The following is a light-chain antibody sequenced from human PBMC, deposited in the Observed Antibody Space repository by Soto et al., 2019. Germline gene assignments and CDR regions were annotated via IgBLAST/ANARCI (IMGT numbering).Light chain of an antibody. Sequence: EIVLTQSPGTLSLSPGERATLSCRASQSVSSNYLAWYHQKPGQAPRLLIYDASNRATGIPARFSGSGPGTDFTLTISSLEPEDFAVYYCQQRSNWTITFGQGTRLEIK. CDR1: QSVSSNY. CDR2: DAS. J-gene: IGKJ5*01. CDR3: QQRSNWTIT. V-gene: IGKV3D-11*02.